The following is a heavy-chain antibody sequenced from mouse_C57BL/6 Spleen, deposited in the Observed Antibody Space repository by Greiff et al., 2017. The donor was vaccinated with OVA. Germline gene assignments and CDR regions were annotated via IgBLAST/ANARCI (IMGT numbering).Heavy chain of an antibody. CDR1: GFTFSDYG. CDR3: ARGGVTTYYAMDY. J-gene: IGHJ4*01. Sequence: EVKVVESGGGLVKPGGSLKLSCAASGFTFSDYGMHWVRQAPEKGLEWVAYISSGSSTIYYADTVKGRFTISRDNAKNTLFLQMTSLRSEDTAMYYCARGGVTTYYAMDYWGQGTSVTVSS. D-gene: IGHD2-5*01. V-gene: IGHV5-17*01. CDR2: ISSGSSTI.